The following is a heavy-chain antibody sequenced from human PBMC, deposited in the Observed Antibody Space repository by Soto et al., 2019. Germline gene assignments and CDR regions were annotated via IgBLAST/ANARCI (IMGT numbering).Heavy chain of an antibody. CDR3: ASASRGWSDFDY. V-gene: IGHV1-8*01. CDR1: GYTFTSYD. Sequence: QVQLVQSGAEVKKPGASVKVSCKASGYTFTSYDINWVRQATGQGLEWMGWMNPNSGNTGYAQKFQGRVTMTRKTSISTVYMELSSLRSEDTAVYYCASASRGWSDFDYWGQGTRVTVSS. J-gene: IGHJ4*02. CDR2: MNPNSGNT. D-gene: IGHD6-19*01.